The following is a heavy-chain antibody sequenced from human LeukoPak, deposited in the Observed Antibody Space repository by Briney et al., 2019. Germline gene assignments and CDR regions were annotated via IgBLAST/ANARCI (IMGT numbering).Heavy chain of an antibody. J-gene: IGHJ3*02. Sequence: GESLKISCKGSGYSFTSYWIGWVRQMPGKGLEWMGIIYPGDSDTRYSPSFQGQVTISADKSISTAYLQWSSLKASDTAMYYCATHDSSGWDDDAFDIWGQGTMVTVSS. V-gene: IGHV5-51*01. CDR1: GYSFTSYW. D-gene: IGHD6-25*01. CDR2: IYPGDSDT. CDR3: ATHDSSGWDDDAFDI.